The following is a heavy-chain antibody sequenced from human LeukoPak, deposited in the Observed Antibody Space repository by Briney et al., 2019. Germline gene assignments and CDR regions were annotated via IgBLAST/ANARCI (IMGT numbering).Heavy chain of an antibody. D-gene: IGHD1-26*01. V-gene: IGHV3-74*01. CDR2: INSDGSST. CDR3: ARVDSGSYWRGFDY. CDR1: GFTFSSYW. Sequence: PGGSLRLPCAASGFTFSSYWMHWVRQAPGKGLVWVSRINSDGSSTSYADSVKGRFTISRDNAKNTLYLQMSRLRAEDTAVYYGARVDSGSYWRGFDYWGQGTLVTVSS. J-gene: IGHJ4*02.